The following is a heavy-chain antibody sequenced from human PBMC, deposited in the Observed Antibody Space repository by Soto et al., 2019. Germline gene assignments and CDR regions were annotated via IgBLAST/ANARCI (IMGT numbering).Heavy chain of an antibody. CDR3: ARDDSSGYYLNGDY. CDR2: IIPIFGTA. Sequence: QVQLVQSGAEVKKPGSSVKVSCKASGGTFSSYAISWVRQAPGQGLEWMGGIIPIFGTANYAQKFQGRVTITADESTSTADMELSSLRSEDTAVYYCARDDSSGYYLNGDYWGQGTLVTVSS. V-gene: IGHV1-69*01. D-gene: IGHD3-22*01. CDR1: GGTFSSYA. J-gene: IGHJ4*02.